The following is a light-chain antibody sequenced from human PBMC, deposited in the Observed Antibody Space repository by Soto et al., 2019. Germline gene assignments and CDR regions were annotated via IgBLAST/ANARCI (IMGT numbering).Light chain of an antibody. CDR1: SSDVGGYNY. CDR2: DVS. Sequence: QSVLTQPASVSGSPGQSITISCTGTSSDVGGYNYVSWYQQHPGKAPKLMIYDVSNRPTGVSNRFSGSKSGNTASLTISGLQAEDEATYHRPSSTSTYSPVFGPATKVTV. V-gene: IGLV2-14*01. J-gene: IGLJ1*01. CDR3: PSSTSTYSPV.